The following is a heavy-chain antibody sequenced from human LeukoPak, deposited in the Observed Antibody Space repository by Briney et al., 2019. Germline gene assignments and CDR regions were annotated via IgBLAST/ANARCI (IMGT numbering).Heavy chain of an antibody. V-gene: IGHV4-61*02. CDR1: GGSISSGSYY. CDR3: AREVEDTSMVNSDAFDI. D-gene: IGHD5-18*01. CDR2: IYTSGST. J-gene: IGHJ3*02. Sequence: SETLSLTCTVSGGSISSGSYYWSWIRQPAGKGLEWIGRIYTSGSTNYNPSLKSRVTISVDTSKNQFSLKLSSVTAADTAVYYCAREVEDTSMVNSDAFDIWGQGTMVTVSS.